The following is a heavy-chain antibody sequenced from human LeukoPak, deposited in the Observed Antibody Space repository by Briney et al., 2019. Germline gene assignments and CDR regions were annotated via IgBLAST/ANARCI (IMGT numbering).Heavy chain of an antibody. Sequence: LSLTCTVSGGSISSGGYYWSWIRQPPGKGLEWVSAISGSGGSTYYADSVKGRFTISRDNSKNTLYLQMNSLRAEDTAVYYCAKDRLIVVLSHAFDIWGQGTMVTVSS. V-gene: IGHV3-23*01. CDR2: ISGSGGST. CDR3: AKDRLIVVLSHAFDI. J-gene: IGHJ3*02. D-gene: IGHD3-22*01. CDR1: GGSISSGGYY.